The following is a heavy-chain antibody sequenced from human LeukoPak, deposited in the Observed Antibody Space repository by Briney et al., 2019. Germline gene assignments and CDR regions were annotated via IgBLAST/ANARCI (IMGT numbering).Heavy chain of an antibody. CDR2: IYHSGSP. J-gene: IGHJ4*02. CDR3: ARVNINNWHSCDY. CDR1: GGSISSNNW. D-gene: IGHD1-1*01. Sequence: SETLSLTCAVSGGSISSNNWWGWVRQPPGKGLGWIGEIYHSGSPNYNPSLKSRVTISVDKSKNHFSLNLSSVTAADTAVYYCARVNINNWHSCDYWGQGTLVTVSS. V-gene: IGHV4-4*02.